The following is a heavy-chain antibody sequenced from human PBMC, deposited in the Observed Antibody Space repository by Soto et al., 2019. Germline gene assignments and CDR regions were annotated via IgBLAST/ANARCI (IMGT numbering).Heavy chain of an antibody. CDR3: AGAMVRGKNYYGMDV. Sequence: EVQPVQSGAEVKKPGESLKISSKGSGYSYTSYWIGWARQMSGNGLEWMGIIYPGDSDTRYSPSFQGQVTISVDKSIRTAYLQWSSLKASDTAMYYCAGAMVRGKNYYGMDVLGEGTTVTVSS. J-gene: IGHJ6*04. CDR2: IYPGDSDT. D-gene: IGHD3-10*01. CDR1: GYSYTSYW. V-gene: IGHV5-51*03.